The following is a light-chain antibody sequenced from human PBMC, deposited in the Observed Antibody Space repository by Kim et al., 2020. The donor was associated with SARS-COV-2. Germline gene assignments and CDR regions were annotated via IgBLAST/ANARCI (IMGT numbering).Light chain of an antibody. CDR3: QQYGSSPIT. Sequence: IVLTQSPATLSLSPGERGTLSCRATQSVRSDYLAWYQQKLGQPPRLLIYGASSRATGVPDRFSGSGSGTDFTLTISRLEPEEFAVYYCQQYGSSPITFGQGTRLEIK. V-gene: IGKV3-20*01. CDR1: QSVRSDY. J-gene: IGKJ5*01. CDR2: GAS.